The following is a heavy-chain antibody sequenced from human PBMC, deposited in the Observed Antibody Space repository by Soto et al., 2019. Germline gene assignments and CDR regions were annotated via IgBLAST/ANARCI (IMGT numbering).Heavy chain of an antibody. CDR2: ISYDGSNK. CDR3: ARGGPDTAMVYFDY. CDR1: GFTFSSYG. Sequence: GGSLRLSCAASGFTFSSYGMHWVRQAPGKGLEWVAVISYDGSNKYYADSVKGRFTISRDNSKNTLYLQMNSLRAEDTAVYYCARGGPDTAMVYFDYWGQGTLVTVSS. J-gene: IGHJ4*02. V-gene: IGHV3-30*19. D-gene: IGHD5-18*01.